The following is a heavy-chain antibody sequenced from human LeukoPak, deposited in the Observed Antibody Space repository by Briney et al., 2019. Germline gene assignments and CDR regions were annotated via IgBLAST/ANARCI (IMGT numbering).Heavy chain of an antibody. V-gene: IGHV3-30*01. D-gene: IGHD3-10*01. CDR1: GFTFSSYA. J-gene: IGHJ4*02. CDR2: ISYDGSNK. CDR3: ARGDGELSPFDY. Sequence: GRSLRLSCAASGFTFSSYAMHWVRQAPGKGLEWVAVISYDGSNKYYADSVKGRFTISRDNSKNTLYLQMNSLRAEDTAVYYCARGDGELSPFDYWGQGTLVTVSS.